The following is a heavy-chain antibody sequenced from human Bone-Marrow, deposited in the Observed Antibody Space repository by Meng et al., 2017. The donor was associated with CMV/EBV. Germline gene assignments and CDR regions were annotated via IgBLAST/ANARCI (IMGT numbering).Heavy chain of an antibody. CDR1: GGSITSNNW. Sequence: GSLRLSCIVSGGSITSNNWWTWVRQPPGKGLEWIGEIYPSGSTTYNPSLKSRVTISVDTSKNQFSLKLSSVTAADTAVYYCARSVNYDFWSGSPVGSFDYWGQGTLVTVSS. CDR2: IYPSGST. D-gene: IGHD3-3*01. J-gene: IGHJ4*02. V-gene: IGHV4-4*02. CDR3: ARSVNYDFWSGSPVGSFDY.